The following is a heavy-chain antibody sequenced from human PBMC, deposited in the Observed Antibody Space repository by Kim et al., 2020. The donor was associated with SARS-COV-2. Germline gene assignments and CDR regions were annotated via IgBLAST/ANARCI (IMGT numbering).Heavy chain of an antibody. CDR3: AKDLQYYGSGSGGMDV. V-gene: IGHV3-23*01. CDR1: GFTFSSYA. Sequence: GGSLRLYCAASGFTFSSYAMSWVRQAPGKGLEWVSSVSCSGGSTYYADSVKGRFTFSRDNSKNTLYLQMNSLRAEDTAVYYCAKDLQYYGSGSGGMDVWGQGTTVTVSS. J-gene: IGHJ6*02. CDR2: VSCSGGST. D-gene: IGHD3-10*01.